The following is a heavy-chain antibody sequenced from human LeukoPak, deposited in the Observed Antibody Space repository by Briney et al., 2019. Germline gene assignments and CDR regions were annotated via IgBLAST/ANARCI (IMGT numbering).Heavy chain of an antibody. J-gene: IGHJ4*02. D-gene: IGHD3-9*01. CDR1: GGSISSGGYS. Sequence: SGTLSLTCAVSGGSISSGGYSWSWIRQPPGKGLEWIGYIYHSGSTYYNPSLKSRVTISVDRSKNQLSLKLSSVTAADTAVYYCARGPRVYYDILTGYLDWGQGTLVTVSS. CDR3: ARGPRVYYDILTGYLD. CDR2: IYHSGST. V-gene: IGHV4-30-2*01.